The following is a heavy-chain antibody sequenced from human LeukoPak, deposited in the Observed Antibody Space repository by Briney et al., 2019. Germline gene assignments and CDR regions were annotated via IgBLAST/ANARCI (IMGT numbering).Heavy chain of an antibody. J-gene: IGHJ4*02. CDR3: TSHYGSGGF. CDR1: GFNFIDAW. CDR2: IKSNADGATT. Sequence: GGSLRLSCAASGFNFIDAWMNWVRQAPGRGLQWVGRIKSNADGATTDYVAPVKGRFIISRDDSKNTLYLQMNSLKTEDTAVYYCTSHYGSGGFWGQGTLVTVSS. D-gene: IGHD3-10*01. V-gene: IGHV3-15*07.